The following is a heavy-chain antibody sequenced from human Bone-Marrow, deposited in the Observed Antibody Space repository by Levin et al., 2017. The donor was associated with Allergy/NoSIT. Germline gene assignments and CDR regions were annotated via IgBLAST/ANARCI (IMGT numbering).Heavy chain of an antibody. CDR2: ISSRSTYT. CDR1: GFTFSDYY. Sequence: GESLKISCVASGFTFSDYYLTWIRQAPGKGLEWVSDISSRSTYTNYADSVRGRFTVSRDDAKNSLYLQMDSLRAEDTAVYYCARERVAGTCDYWGQGTLVTVSS. V-gene: IGHV3-11*05. D-gene: IGHD1-14*01. J-gene: IGHJ4*01. CDR3: ARERVAGTCDY.